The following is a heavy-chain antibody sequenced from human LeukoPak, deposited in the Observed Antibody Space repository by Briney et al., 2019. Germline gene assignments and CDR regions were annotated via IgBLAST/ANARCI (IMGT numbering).Heavy chain of an antibody. D-gene: IGHD6-13*01. J-gene: IGHJ4*02. CDR3: GSSHSSSWYDW. CDR1: GGSISSSSYY. Sequence: PSETLSLTCTVSGGSISSSSYYWAWLRQPPGKGLEWIGNIYFSGNTYYNPSLKSRVTISVDKSKNQFSLKLSSVTAADTAVYYCGSSHSSSWYDWWGQGTLVTVTS. V-gene: IGHV4-39*07. CDR2: IYFSGNT.